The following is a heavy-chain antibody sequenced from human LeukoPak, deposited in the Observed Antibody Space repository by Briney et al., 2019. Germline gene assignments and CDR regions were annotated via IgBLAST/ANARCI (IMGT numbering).Heavy chain of an antibody. J-gene: IGHJ4*02. D-gene: IGHD3-22*01. CDR1: GFTFSSYW. CDR3: ARDVSSGYYPD. V-gene: IGHV3-74*01. CDR2: INSDGSST. Sequence: PGGSLRLSCAASGFTFSSYWVHWVRQAPGKGLVWVSRINSDGSSTSYADSVKGRFTISRDNAKNTLYLQMNSLRAEDTAVYYCARDVSSGYYPDWGQGTLVTVSS.